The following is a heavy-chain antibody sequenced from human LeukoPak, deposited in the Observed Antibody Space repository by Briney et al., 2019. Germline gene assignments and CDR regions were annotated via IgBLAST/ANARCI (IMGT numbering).Heavy chain of an antibody. Sequence: ALVKVSCQVSGYTLTELSMHWVRQAPGKGLEWMGGFDPEDGETIYAQKFQGRVTMTEDTSTDTAYMELSSLRSEDTAVYYCATLIVGATHFDYWGQGTLVTVSS. J-gene: IGHJ4*02. CDR3: ATLIVGATHFDY. D-gene: IGHD1-26*01. V-gene: IGHV1-24*01. CDR1: GYTLTELS. CDR2: FDPEDGET.